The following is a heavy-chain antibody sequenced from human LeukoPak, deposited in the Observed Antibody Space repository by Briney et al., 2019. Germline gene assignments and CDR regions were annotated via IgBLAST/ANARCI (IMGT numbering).Heavy chain of an antibody. Sequence: GGSLRLSCAASGFAFNFYAMTWVRQAPGKRLQWVSTINASGGNTYYAESVRGRFTISRDNSKNTLYLQMNSLRAEDTAVYYCANTPTSYYWGQGTLVTVSS. V-gene: IGHV3-23*01. CDR2: INASGGNT. D-gene: IGHD2/OR15-2a*01. J-gene: IGHJ4*02. CDR1: GFAFNFYA. CDR3: ANTPTSYY.